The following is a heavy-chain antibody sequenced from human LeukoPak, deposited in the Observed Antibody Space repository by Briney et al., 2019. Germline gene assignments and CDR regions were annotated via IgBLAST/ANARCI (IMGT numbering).Heavy chain of an antibody. V-gene: IGHV1-8*01. J-gene: IGHJ4*02. CDR3: ARGVRAAAGTLN. CDR1: GYTFTSYD. D-gene: IGHD6-13*01. CDR2: MNPNSGNT. Sequence: ASVKVSCEASGYTFTSYDINWVRQATGQGLEWMGWMNPNSGNTGYAQKFQGRVTMTRNTSISTAYMELSSLRSEDTAAYYCARGVRAAAGTLNWGQGTLVTVSS.